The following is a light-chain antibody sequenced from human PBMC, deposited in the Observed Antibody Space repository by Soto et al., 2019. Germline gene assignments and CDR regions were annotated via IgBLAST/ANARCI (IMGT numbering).Light chain of an antibody. CDR1: QDIKNY. Sequence: DIQMTQSPSSLSASVGDRVTITCQASQDIKNYLNWYQQKSGKAPKLLIYDASDFETGVPSRFSGSGSGTDFTFTINSLQPEDIATYYCQQYYNLPLTFGGGTKVEIK. CDR2: DAS. CDR3: QQYYNLPLT. V-gene: IGKV1-33*01. J-gene: IGKJ4*01.